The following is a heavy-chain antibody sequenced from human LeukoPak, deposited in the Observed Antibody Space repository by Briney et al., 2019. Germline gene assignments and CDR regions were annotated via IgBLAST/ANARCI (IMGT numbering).Heavy chain of an antibody. CDR1: GGTFTSYA. D-gene: IGHD2-2*01. CDR3: AREDCSSTSCYLDY. CDR2: IVPIFGTA. Sequence: GASVKVSCKASGGTFTSYAISWVRQAPGQGLEWRGGIVPIFGTANYAQKFQGRVTITTDESTSTAYMELSSLTSEDTAVYYCAREDCSSTSCYLDYWGQGTLVTVSS. V-gene: IGHV1-69*05. J-gene: IGHJ4*02.